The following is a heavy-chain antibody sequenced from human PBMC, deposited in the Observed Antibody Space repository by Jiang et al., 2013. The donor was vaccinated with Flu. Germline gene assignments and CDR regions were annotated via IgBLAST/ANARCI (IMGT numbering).Heavy chain of an antibody. Sequence: RYSPSLKSRLTITKDTSKNQVVLTMTNMDPVDTATYYCAHRSVLGGSYGRDFDYWGQGTLVTVSS. CDR3: AHRSVLGGSYGRDFDY. J-gene: IGHJ4*02. D-gene: IGHD1-26*01. V-gene: IGHV2-5*01.